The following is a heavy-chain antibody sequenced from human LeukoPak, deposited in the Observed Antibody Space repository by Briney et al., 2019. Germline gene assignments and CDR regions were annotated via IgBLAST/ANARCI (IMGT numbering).Heavy chain of an antibody. CDR1: GYTFTGYY. D-gene: IGHD6-19*01. Sequence: ASVKVSCKASGYTFTGYYMHWVRQAPGQGLEWMGWINPNSGGTNYAQKFQGRVTMTRDTSISTAYMGLSRLRSDDTAVYYCARDLFGAVAGTRVYNWFDPWGQGTLVTVSS. CDR2: INPNSGGT. J-gene: IGHJ5*02. CDR3: ARDLFGAVAGTRVYNWFDP. V-gene: IGHV1-2*02.